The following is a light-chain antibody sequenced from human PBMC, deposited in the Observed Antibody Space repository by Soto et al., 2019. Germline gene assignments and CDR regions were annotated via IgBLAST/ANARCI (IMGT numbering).Light chain of an antibody. CDR2: DAS. CDR3: QQYDDYSPVT. J-gene: IGKJ2*01. CDR1: QTISSW. Sequence: DIQMTQSPSTLSASVGDRVTITCRASQTISSWLAWYQQKPGKAPKLLIFDASSLQSGVPSRFSGSGAGTEFTLSISSLQPDDFATYYCQQYDDYSPVTFGQRTKLEI. V-gene: IGKV1-5*01.